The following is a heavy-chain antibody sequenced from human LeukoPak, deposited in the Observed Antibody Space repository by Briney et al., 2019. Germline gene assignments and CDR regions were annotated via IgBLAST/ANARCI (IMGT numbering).Heavy chain of an antibody. CDR1: DGSISSYY. D-gene: IGHD3-3*01. J-gene: IGHJ4*02. V-gene: IGHV4-59*01. CDR3: AREAQGFWSGYFDY. CDR2: IYYSGST. Sequence: SETLSLTCTVSDGSISSYYWSWIRQPPGKGLEWIGYIYYSGSTNYNPSLKSRVTISVDTSKNQFSLKLSSVTAADTAVYYCAREAQGFWSGYFDYWGQGTLVTVST.